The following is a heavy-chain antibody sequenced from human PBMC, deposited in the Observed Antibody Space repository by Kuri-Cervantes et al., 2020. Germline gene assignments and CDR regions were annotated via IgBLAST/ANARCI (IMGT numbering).Heavy chain of an antibody. CDR1: GGSVSSGSYY. D-gene: IGHD5-12*01. CDR3: ARENGYRGYGVYNY. Sequence: GSLRLSCTVSGGSVSSGSYYWSWIRQPPGKGLEWIGYIYYSGSTNYNPSLKSRVTISVDTSKNQFSLKLSSVTAADTAVYYCARENGYRGYGVYNYWGQGTLVTVSS. CDR2: IYYSGST. J-gene: IGHJ4*02. V-gene: IGHV4-61*01.